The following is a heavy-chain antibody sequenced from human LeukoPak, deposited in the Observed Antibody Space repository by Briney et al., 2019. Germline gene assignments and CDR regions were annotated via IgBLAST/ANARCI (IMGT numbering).Heavy chain of an antibody. Sequence: GGSLRLSCAASGFTFSSYSMNWVRQAPGKGLEWVSYISSSSSTIYYADSAKGRFTISRDNSKNTLYLQMNSLRAEDTAVYYCAKPPSFGSYYYYYMDVWGKGTTVTISS. V-gene: IGHV3-48*01. CDR2: ISSSSSTI. J-gene: IGHJ6*03. D-gene: IGHD3-10*01. CDR3: AKPPSFGSYYYYYMDV. CDR1: GFTFSSYS.